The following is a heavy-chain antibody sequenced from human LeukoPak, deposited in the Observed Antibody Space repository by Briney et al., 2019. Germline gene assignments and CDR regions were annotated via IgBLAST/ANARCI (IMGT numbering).Heavy chain of an antibody. CDR2: IIPIFGTA. Sequence: GASVKVSCKASGGTFSSYAISWVRQAPGQGLEWMGGIIPIFGTANYAQKFQGRVTITADESTSTAYMELSSLRSEDTAVYYCAPWRRDLNWFGPWGQGTLVTVSS. CDR1: GGTFSSYA. J-gene: IGHJ5*02. V-gene: IGHV1-69*13. CDR3: APWRRDLNWFGP. D-gene: IGHD5-24*01.